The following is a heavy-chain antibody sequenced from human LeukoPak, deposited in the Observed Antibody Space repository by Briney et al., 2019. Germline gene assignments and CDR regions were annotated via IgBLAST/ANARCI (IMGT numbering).Heavy chain of an antibody. CDR3: ATPLDYYDTSGYHQGGD. J-gene: IGHJ4*02. CDR2: ISSSSSYI. D-gene: IGHD3-22*01. Sequence: GGSLRLSCAASGFTFSSYSMNWVRQAPGKGREWGSSISSSSSYIYYADSVKGRFTISRDNAKTSLYLQMNSLRAEDTAVYYCATPLDYYDTSGYHQGGDWGQGTLVTVSS. CDR1: GFTFSSYS. V-gene: IGHV3-21*04.